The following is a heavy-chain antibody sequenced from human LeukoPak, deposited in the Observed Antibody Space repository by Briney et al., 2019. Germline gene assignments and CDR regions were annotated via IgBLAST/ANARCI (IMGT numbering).Heavy chain of an antibody. CDR1: GGSFSGYY. J-gene: IGHJ5*02. CDR3: ARHIRPRQWLVQNNGFDP. D-gene: IGHD6-19*01. V-gene: IGHV4-34*01. CDR2: ISHSGST. Sequence: SETLSLTCAVYGGSFSGYYWSWIRQPPGKGLEWIGEISHSGSTNYNPSFKSRATTSVDTSKNQFSLKLSSVTAADTAVYYCARHIRPRQWLVQNNGFDPWGQGTLVTVSS.